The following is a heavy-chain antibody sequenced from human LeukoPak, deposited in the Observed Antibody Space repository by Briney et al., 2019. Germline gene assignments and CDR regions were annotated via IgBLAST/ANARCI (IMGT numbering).Heavy chain of an antibody. CDR3: ARVLVVVVTGFDS. J-gene: IGHJ4*02. V-gene: IGHV3-7*01. CDR1: GFTFSSYW. Sequence: PGGSLRLSCAASGFTFSSYWMSWVRQAPGKGLEWVANIKQDGSEKYYVDSVKGRFTISRDNAKNSLYLQMNSLRAEDTAVYYCARVLVVVVTGFDSCGQGTLVTVSS. CDR2: IKQDGSEK. D-gene: IGHD3-22*01.